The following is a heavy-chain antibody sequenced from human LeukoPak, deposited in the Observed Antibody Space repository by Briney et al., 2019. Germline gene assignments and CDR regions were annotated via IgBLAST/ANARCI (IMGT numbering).Heavy chain of an antibody. J-gene: IGHJ4*02. V-gene: IGHV3-21*01. CDR3: ARGDKSSGWYFFDY. D-gene: IGHD6-19*01. Sequence: GGSLRLSCAASGFTFSSYTMIWVRQAPGKGLEWVSSITSGSSYIYYADSLKGRFTISRDDANNSLCLQMNSLRAEDTAVYYCARGDKSSGWYFFDYWGQGALVTVSS. CDR1: GFTFSSYT. CDR2: ITSGSSYI.